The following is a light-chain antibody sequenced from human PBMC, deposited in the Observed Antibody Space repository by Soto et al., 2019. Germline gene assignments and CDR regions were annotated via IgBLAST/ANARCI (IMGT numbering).Light chain of an antibody. CDR3: QQYHTTPWT. J-gene: IGKJ1*01. CDR2: WAS. V-gene: IGKV4-1*01. CDR1: QSVLYNSNNKNY. Sequence: IVMTQSPDSLAVSLGERATINCKSTQSVLYNSNNKNYLAWYQQKPGQPPKLLIYWASTRESGVPDRFSGSGSGTDFTLTITNLQAEDVAIYYCQQYHTTPWTFGQGTKVEVK.